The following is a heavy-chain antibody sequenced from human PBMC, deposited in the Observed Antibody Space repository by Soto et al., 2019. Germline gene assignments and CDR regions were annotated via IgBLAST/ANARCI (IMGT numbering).Heavy chain of an antibody. CDR2: INPNSGGT. D-gene: IGHD5-12*01. J-gene: IGHJ4*02. CDR3: ARSDLPYMGYGGGGY. Sequence: QVQLVQSGAEVKKPGASVKVSCKASGYTFTGYYMHWVRQAPGQGLVWMGWINPNSGGTNYAQKFQGWVTMTRDPSISTAYMELSRLRSDDTAVYYCARSDLPYMGYGGGGYWGQGTLVTVSS. V-gene: IGHV1-2*04. CDR1: GYTFTGYY.